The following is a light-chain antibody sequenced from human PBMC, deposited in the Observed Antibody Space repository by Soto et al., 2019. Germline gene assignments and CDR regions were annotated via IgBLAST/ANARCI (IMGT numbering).Light chain of an antibody. CDR3: QQYHAFPGT. CDR1: QSINSW. CDR2: KAS. V-gene: IGKV1-5*03. J-gene: IGKJ1*01. Sequence: DIQMTQSPSTLSASIGDRVTITCRASQSINSWLAWHQQKPGKAHKLLIYKASYLEGGVPSRFSGSASGTEFTLTISSLQPDDFATYYCQQYHAFPGTFGQGTRVEIK.